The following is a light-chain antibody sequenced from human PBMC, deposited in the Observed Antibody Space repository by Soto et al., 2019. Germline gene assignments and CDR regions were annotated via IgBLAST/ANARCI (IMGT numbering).Light chain of an antibody. CDR1: SSDVGSYNL. V-gene: IGLV2-23*01. J-gene: IGLJ2*01. CDR2: EGS. CDR3: CSYAGSNTPHVV. Sequence: QSALTQPASVSGSPGQSITISCTGTSSDVGSYNLVSWYQQHPGKAPELMIYEGSKRPSGVSNRFSGSKSGNTASLTIAGHQAEDEADYDCCSYAGSNTPHVVFGGGTKLTAL.